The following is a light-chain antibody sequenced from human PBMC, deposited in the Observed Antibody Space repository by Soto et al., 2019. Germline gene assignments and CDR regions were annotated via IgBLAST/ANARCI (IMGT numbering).Light chain of an antibody. CDR2: SAS. CDR1: QSISSY. V-gene: IGKV1-39*01. CDR3: QQSYTTPWT. Sequence: DMQMTQCPSSLSASVGDRVTITCRASQSISSYLNWYQQKTGKVPKLMIYSASSLQSGVPSRFSGSGSGTDFTLTINSLQPEDFATYYCQQSYTTPWTFGHRSKGDIK. J-gene: IGKJ1*01.